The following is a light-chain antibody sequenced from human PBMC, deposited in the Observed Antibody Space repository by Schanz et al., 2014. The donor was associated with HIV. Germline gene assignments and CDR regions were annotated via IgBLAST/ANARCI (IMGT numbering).Light chain of an antibody. Sequence: QSVLTQPASVSGSPGQSVTISCTGTSSDVGGYKYVSWYQQHPGKAPKLMIYEVNQRPSGVPDRFSGSKSGNTASLTISGLQAEDEADYYCSSYTSSSTLVFGGGTKLTVL. CDR2: EVN. J-gene: IGLJ2*01. CDR1: SSDVGGYKY. V-gene: IGLV2-14*01. CDR3: SSYTSSSTLV.